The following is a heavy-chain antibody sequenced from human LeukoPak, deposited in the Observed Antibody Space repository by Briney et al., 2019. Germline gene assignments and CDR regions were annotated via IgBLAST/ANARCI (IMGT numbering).Heavy chain of an antibody. V-gene: IGHV3-7*01. CDR2: IRQDGSEK. Sequence: GGSLRLSCAASGFTFSSYRMSWVRQAPGKGLEWVANIRQDGSEKYYVDSVKGRFTISRDNAGNSLYLQMNSLRAEDTAVYYCATHGGYCSGGSCYTVHWGQGTLVTVSS. CDR1: GFTFSSYR. D-gene: IGHD2-15*01. CDR3: ATHGGYCSGGSCYTVH. J-gene: IGHJ4*02.